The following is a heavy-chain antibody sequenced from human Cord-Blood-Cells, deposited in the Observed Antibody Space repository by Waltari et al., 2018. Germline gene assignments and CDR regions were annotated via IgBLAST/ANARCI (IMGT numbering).Heavy chain of an antibody. Sequence: QVQLVQSGAEVKKPGASVQVSCKVSGYPLSALSLHCVGQPPGKGLEWMGGFDPEDGETIYAQKFQGRVTMTEDTSTDTAYMELSSLRSEDTAVYYCATDRGEGYGYAFDIWGQGTMVTVSS. J-gene: IGHJ3*02. CDR3: ATDRGEGYGYAFDI. CDR2: FDPEDGET. D-gene: IGHD5-18*01. CDR1: GYPLSALS. V-gene: IGHV1-24*01.